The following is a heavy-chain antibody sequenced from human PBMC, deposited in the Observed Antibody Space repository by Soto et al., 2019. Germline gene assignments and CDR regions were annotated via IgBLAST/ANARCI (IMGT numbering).Heavy chain of an antibody. D-gene: IGHD2-15*01. Sequence: GGSLRLSCTASGFTFYTYAMTWVRQAPGKGLEWVSSITDTGVTTYYADSVKGRFTISRDNSKNTLYLQMNSLRTDDSAVYYCAKDTPVVMFLFDSWGRGTLVTVSS. V-gene: IGHV3-23*01. CDR3: AKDTPVVMFLFDS. J-gene: IGHJ4*02. CDR1: GFTFYTYA. CDR2: ITDTGVTT.